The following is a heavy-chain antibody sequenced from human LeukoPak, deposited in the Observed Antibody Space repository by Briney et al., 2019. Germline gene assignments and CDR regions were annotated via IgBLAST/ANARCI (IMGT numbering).Heavy chain of an antibody. CDR2: IYSGGST. Sequence: GGSLRPSCAASGFTVSSNYMSWVRQAPGKGLEWVSVIYSGGSTYYADSVKGRFTISRDNSKNTLYLQMNSLRAEDTAVYYCASGNLGFDFWSGNWFDPWGQGTLVTVSS. CDR1: GFTVSSNY. CDR3: ASGNLGFDFWSGNWFDP. V-gene: IGHV3-66*01. D-gene: IGHD3-3*01. J-gene: IGHJ5*02.